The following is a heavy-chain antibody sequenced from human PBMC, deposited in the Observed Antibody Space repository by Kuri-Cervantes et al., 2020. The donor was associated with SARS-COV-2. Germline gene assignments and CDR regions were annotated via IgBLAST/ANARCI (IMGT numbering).Heavy chain of an antibody. D-gene: IGHD5-12*01. CDR2: INPNSGGT. CDR1: GYTFTGYY. J-gene: IGHJ3*02. Sequence: GGSLRLSCKASGYTFTGYYMHWVRQAPGQGLEWMGWINPNSGGTNYAQKFQGRVTMTRDTSISTAYMELSRLRSDDTAVYYCARPPLQWLRYNAFDIWGQGTMVTVSS. V-gene: IGHV1-2*02. CDR3: ARPPLQWLRYNAFDI.